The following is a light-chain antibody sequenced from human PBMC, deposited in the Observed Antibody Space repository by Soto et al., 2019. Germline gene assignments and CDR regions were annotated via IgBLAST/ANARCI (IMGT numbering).Light chain of an antibody. Sequence: DIQMTQSPSTLSASVGDRVTITCRASQSISSWLAWYQQKPGKAPKLLIYDASTMKGGVPSRFSGSASGTDFTPNISSLQADDFATYYCQQNNSYWTFGQGTEVEIK. CDR2: DAS. CDR1: QSISSW. J-gene: IGKJ1*01. V-gene: IGKV1-5*01. CDR3: QQNNSYWT.